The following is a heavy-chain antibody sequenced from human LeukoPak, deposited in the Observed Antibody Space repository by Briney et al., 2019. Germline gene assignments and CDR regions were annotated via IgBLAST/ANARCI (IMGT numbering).Heavy chain of an antibody. D-gene: IGHD1-26*01. CDR1: GGSVTSTNW. J-gene: IGHJ2*01. V-gene: IGHV4-59*08. CDR3: ARHSPYSGSYFPYFDL. CDR2: IYYSGST. Sequence: SETLSLTCDVSGGSVTSTNWWTWVRHPPGKGLEGSGYIYYSGSTNYNPSLKSRVTISVDTSRNQFSLKLSSVTAADTAVYYCARHSPYSGSYFPYFDLWGRGTLVTVSS.